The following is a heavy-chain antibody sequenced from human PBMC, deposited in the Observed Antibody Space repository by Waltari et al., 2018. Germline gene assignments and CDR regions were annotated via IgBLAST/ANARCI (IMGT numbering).Heavy chain of an antibody. CDR3: ARDGGRRYCSSGSCYLGY. D-gene: IGHD2-15*01. J-gene: IGHJ4*02. CDR2: INPNSGGT. Sequence: QVQLVQSGAEVKKPGASVKVSCKASGYTFTGYYMHWVRQAPGQGLEWMGWINPNSGGTNYAQKFQGRVTMTRDTSISTAYMELSRLRSDDTAVYYCARDGGRRYCSSGSCYLGYWGQGTLVTVSS. CDR1: GYTFTGYY. V-gene: IGHV1-2*02.